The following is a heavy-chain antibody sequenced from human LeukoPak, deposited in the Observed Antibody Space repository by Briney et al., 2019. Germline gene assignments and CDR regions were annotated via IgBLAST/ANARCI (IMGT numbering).Heavy chain of an antibody. V-gene: IGHV4-4*02. J-gene: IGHJ3*02. CDR3: ARRRTTIAAAGSNAFDI. Sequence: SETLSLTCAVSGGSISSSNWWSWVRQPPGKGLEWIGEIYHSGSTNYNPSLKSRVTISVDTSKNQFSLKLSSVTAADTAVYYCARRRTTIAAAGSNAFDIWGQGTMVTVSS. CDR1: GGSISSSNW. D-gene: IGHD6-13*01. CDR2: IYHSGST.